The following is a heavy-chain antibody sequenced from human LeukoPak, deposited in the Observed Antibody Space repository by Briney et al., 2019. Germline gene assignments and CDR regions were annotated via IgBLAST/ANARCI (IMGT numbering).Heavy chain of an antibody. J-gene: IGHJ3*02. CDR3: AKGDYYYFAFDI. CDR1: GFTFSSYA. V-gene: IGHV3-23*01. D-gene: IGHD3-10*01. Sequence: PGGSLRLSCAASGFTFSSYAMNWVRQAPGKGLEWVSAISGSGDSTYYADSVKGRFTISRDNSKNTLYLQMNSLRAEDTAVYCCAKGDYYYFAFDIWGQGTMVTVSS. CDR2: ISGSGDST.